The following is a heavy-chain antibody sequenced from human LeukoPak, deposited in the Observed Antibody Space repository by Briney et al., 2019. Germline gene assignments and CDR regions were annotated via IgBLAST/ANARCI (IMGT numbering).Heavy chain of an antibody. D-gene: IGHD6-19*01. CDR2: IIPIFGTA. Sequence: SVKVSCKASGGTFSSYAISWVRQAPGQGLEWMGGIIPIFGTASYAQKFQGRVTITTDESTSTAYMELSSLRSEDTAVYYCARDRMSSGWYYFDYWGQGTLVTVSS. V-gene: IGHV1-69*05. J-gene: IGHJ4*02. CDR1: GGTFSSYA. CDR3: ARDRMSSGWYYFDY.